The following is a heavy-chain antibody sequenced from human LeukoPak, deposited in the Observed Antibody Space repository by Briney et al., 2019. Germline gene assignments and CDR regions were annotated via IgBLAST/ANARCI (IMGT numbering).Heavy chain of an antibody. Sequence: PSETLSLTCAVYGGSFSGYYWSWIRQPPGKGLEWIGEINHSGSTNYNPSLKSRVTISVDTSKNQFSLKLRSVTAADTALYYCVRVYYYGSGSNFFDYWGQGTLVTVSS. D-gene: IGHD3-10*01. CDR1: GGSFSGYY. CDR3: VRVYYYGSGSNFFDY. J-gene: IGHJ4*02. CDR2: INHSGST. V-gene: IGHV4-34*01.